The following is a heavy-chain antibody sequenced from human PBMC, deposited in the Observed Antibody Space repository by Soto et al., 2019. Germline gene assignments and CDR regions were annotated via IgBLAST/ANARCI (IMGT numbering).Heavy chain of an antibody. J-gene: IGHJ4*02. D-gene: IGHD3-16*01. CDR3: AGLGGGWASIDY. Sequence: QVPLVQSGAEVEKPGASVKVSCKASGYTFTTYDINWVRQATGQGREWMGWMNPNSGNTGYAQKFQGRVTMTRNTSISTAYRELSSLRSEDTAGDYCAGLGGGWASIDYWGQGTLVTVSS. CDR2: MNPNSGNT. CDR1: GYTFTTYD. V-gene: IGHV1-8*01.